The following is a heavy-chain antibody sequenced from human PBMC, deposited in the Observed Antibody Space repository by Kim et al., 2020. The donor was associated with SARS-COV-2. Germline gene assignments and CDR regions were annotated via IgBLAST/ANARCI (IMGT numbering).Heavy chain of an antibody. CDR3: ARAISIAVAGTDYYYGMDV. CDR2: IWYDGSNK. J-gene: IGHJ6*02. D-gene: IGHD6-19*01. Sequence: GGSLRLSCAASGFTFSSYGMHWVRQAPGKGLEWVAVIWYDGSNKYYADSVKGRFTISRDNSKNTLYLQMNSLRAEDTAVYYCARAISIAVAGTDYYYGMDVWGQGTTVTVSS. CDR1: GFTFSSYG. V-gene: IGHV3-33*01.